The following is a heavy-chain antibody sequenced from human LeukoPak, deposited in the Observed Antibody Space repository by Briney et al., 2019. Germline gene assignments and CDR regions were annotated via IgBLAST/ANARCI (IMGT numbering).Heavy chain of an antibody. CDR3: ARTKGDGRFNWNYFDY. J-gene: IGHJ4*02. V-gene: IGHV3-21*01. CDR1: GFTFSSYS. D-gene: IGHD1-20*01. CDR2: ISRSSDNM. Sequence: GGSLRLSCAASGFTFSSYSMNWVRHAPGKGLEWVSCISRSSDNMYYADSVKGRFTISRDNAKNSLYLQMNSLRAEDTAVYYCARTKGDGRFNWNYFDYWGQGTLATVSS.